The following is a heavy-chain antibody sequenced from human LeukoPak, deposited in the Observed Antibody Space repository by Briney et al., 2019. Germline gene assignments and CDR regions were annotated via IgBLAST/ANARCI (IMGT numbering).Heavy chain of an antibody. J-gene: IGHJ6*03. CDR2: IYPGDSDT. V-gene: IGHV5-51*01. D-gene: IGHD3-10*01. CDR1: GYSFTSYW. CDR3: ARQRLVRGVSYYYYYYYMDV. Sequence: GESLKISCKGSGYSFTSYWIGWVRQMPGKGLEWMGIIYPGDSDTRYSPSFQGQVTISADKSISTAYLQWSSLKASDTAMYYCARQRLVRGVSYYYYYYYMDVWGKGTTVTVSS.